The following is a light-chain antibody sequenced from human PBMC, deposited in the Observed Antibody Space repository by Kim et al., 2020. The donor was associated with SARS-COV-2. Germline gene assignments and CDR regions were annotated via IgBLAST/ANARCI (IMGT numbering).Light chain of an antibody. J-gene: IGKJ5*01. CDR2: GAS. CDR3: QQYKKWPPIT. Sequence: EIVMTQSPATLSVSPGERVTLSCRASQSISSNLAWYQQKPGQAPRLLIYGASTRATGIPARFSGSGSGTAFTLTISSLQSEDFAVYYCQQYKKWPPITFGQGTRLEIK. CDR1: QSISSN. V-gene: IGKV3D-15*01.